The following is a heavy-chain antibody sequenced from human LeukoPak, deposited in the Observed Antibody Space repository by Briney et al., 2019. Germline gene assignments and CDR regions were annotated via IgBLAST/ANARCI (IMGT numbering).Heavy chain of an antibody. CDR2: INLDSGTT. Sequence: GASVKVSCKAFGYTFTAYYMHWVRQAPGQGFEWMGWINLDSGTTDYAQKFQGRVTITTDESTSTAYMELSSLRSEDTAVYYCARGGIAARPNYYYYYMDVWGKGTTVTVSS. CDR1: GYTFTAYY. J-gene: IGHJ6*03. D-gene: IGHD6-6*01. V-gene: IGHV1-2*02. CDR3: ARGGIAARPNYYYYYMDV.